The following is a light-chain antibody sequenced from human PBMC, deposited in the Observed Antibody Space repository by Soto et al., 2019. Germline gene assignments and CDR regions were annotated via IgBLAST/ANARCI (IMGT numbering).Light chain of an antibody. CDR2: KGS. CDR1: QTSNW. J-gene: IGKJ1*01. Sequence: DIQMTQSPSTLSASVGDRVTITCRASQTSNWLAWYQQKPGKAPKLLIYKGSSLESGVPSRFSGSGSGTEFTLTISSLQPDDFATYYCQQYNNYSPRTFGQGTKVEIK. V-gene: IGKV1-5*03. CDR3: QQYNNYSPRT.